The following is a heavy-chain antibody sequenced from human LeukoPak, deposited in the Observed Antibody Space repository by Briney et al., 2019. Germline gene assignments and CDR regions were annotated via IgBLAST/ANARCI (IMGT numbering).Heavy chain of an antibody. D-gene: IGHD4-17*01. J-gene: IGHJ4*02. CDR3: ASGDGDFGDPFDY. CDR1: RFTFSNYW. Sequence: GGSLRLSCVVSRFTFSNYWMSWVRQAPGKGLEWVANIKQDGSEKYYVDSVKGRFTISRDNAKNTLYLQMNSLRAEDTAVYYCASGDGDFGDPFDYWGQGTLVTVSS. V-gene: IGHV3-7*01. CDR2: IKQDGSEK.